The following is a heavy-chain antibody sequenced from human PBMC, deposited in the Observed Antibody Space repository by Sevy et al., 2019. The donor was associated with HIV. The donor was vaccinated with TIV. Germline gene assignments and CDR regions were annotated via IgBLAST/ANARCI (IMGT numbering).Heavy chain of an antibody. J-gene: IGHJ5*02. V-gene: IGHV4-39*01. CDR1: GGSISSSNYY. CDR2: IYYSGSP. CDR3: AGMEVGGCDLLTGRSTGWFDP. D-gene: IGHD3-9*01. Sequence: SETLSLTCTVSGGSISSSNYYWGWNRHPPGKGLEWIGSIYYSGSPYYNPSLKSRVTISVDTSTNQFFLNLSSVTAPDTAVYYCAGMEVGGCDLLTGRSTGWFDPWGQGTLVTVSS.